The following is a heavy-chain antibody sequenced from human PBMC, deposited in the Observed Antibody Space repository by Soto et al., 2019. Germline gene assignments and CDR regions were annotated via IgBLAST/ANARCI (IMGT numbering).Heavy chain of an antibody. Sequence: VQLVESGGGLVQPGGSLRLSCAASGFSFSDYPMNWVRQAPGKGLEWLSNIRSTSDDTYYAESLQGRFTISRDIARNSFYLQMNSLRAEDTAVYYCARSLVTNIFYGMDVWGQGTTVTVSS. CDR3: ARSLVTNIFYGMDV. D-gene: IGHD6-6*01. CDR1: GFSFSDYP. CDR2: IRSTSDDT. V-gene: IGHV3-48*01. J-gene: IGHJ6*02.